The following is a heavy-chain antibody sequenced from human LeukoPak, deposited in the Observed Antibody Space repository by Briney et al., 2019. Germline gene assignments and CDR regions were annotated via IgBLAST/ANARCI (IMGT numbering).Heavy chain of an antibody. CDR1: GFTFSSYS. CDR2: ISSSSSYI. V-gene: IGHV3-21*01. D-gene: IGHD2-2*01. CDR3: AREADIVVVPAAIFNYYYYYGMDV. J-gene: IGHJ6*02. Sequence: GGSLRLSCAASGFTFSSYSMNWVRQAPGKGLEWVSSISSSSSYIYYADSVEGRFTISRDNAKNSLYLQMNSLRAEDTAVYYCAREADIVVVPAAIFNYYYYYGMDVWGQGTTVTVSS.